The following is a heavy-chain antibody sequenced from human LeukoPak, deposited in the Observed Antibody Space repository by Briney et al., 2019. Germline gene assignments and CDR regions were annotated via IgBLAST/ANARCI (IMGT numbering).Heavy chain of an antibody. CDR3: ARGTWFDP. D-gene: IGHD1-1*01. V-gene: IGHV4-4*09. CDR2: THPSGNT. Sequence: SETLSLTCTVSGGSNNNYWSWIRQPPGKGLEWIGYTHPSGNTNYSPSLKSRVTISIGMSKNQFSLKLSSVTAADTAVYYCARGTWFDPWGQGTLVTVSS. J-gene: IGHJ5*02. CDR1: GGSNNNY.